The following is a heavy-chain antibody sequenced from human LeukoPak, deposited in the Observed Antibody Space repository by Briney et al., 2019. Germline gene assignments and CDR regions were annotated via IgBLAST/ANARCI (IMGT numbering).Heavy chain of an antibody. CDR1: GGSVSGTTFY. D-gene: IGHD3-10*01. CDR2: IHYSGNT. Sequence: PSETLSLTCTVSGGSVSGTTFYWGWIRQPPGEGLEWIGSIHYSGNTYYIPSLKSRVTISVDTSKNQFSLKLSSVTAADTAVYYCARGYGSGNNWFDPWGQGTLVTVSS. J-gene: IGHJ5*02. CDR3: ARGYGSGNNWFDP. V-gene: IGHV4-39*01.